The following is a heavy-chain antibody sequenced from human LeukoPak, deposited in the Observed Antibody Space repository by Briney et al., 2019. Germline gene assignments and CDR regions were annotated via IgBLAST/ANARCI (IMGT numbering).Heavy chain of an antibody. CDR1: GFTFSGSA. J-gene: IGHJ4*02. CDR3: TSTRRSSGYMESGDY. D-gene: IGHD3-22*01. V-gene: IGHV3-73*01. CDR2: IRSKANSYAT. Sequence: LAGGSLRLSCAASGFTFSGSAMHWVRQASGKGLEWVGRIRSKANSYATAYAASVKGRFTISRDDSKNTAYLQMNSLKTEDTAVYYCTSTRRSSGYMESGDYWGQGTLVTVSS.